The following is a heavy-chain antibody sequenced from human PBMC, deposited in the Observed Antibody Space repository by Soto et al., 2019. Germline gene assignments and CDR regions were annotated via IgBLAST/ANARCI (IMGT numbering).Heavy chain of an antibody. J-gene: IGHJ1*01. CDR2: IHPSGDT. V-gene: IGHV1-46*01. D-gene: IGHD2-15*01. CDR3: VRGYCTTSPCSGDFQF. Sequence: ASVKIYCTASGYKLTAYFIHWGRQATGQGLEWMGMIHPSGDTGYAQKFRGRVTMTIDTSTTTAYMELRNLTSEDTAVYFSVRGYCTTSPCSGDFQFWGQGTLVTGSS. CDR1: GYKLTAYF.